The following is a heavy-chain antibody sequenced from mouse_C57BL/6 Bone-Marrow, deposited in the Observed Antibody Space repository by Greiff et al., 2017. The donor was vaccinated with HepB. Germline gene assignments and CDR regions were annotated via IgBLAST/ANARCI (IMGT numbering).Heavy chain of an antibody. Sequence: EVKLMESGPELVKPGASVKISCKASGYSFPDYNMNWVKQSNGKSLEWIGVINPNYGTTSYNQKFKGKATLTVDQSSSTAYMQLNSLTSEDSAVYYCARGWYGSSPSFDYWGQGTTLTVSS. CDR2: INPNYGTT. CDR1: GYSFPDYN. D-gene: IGHD1-1*01. J-gene: IGHJ2*01. V-gene: IGHV1-39*01. CDR3: ARGWYGSSPSFDY.